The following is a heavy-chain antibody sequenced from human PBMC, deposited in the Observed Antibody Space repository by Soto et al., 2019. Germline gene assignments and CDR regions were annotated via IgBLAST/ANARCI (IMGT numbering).Heavy chain of an antibody. Sequence: QVQLVQSGAEVKKPGASVKVSCKASGYTFTSYGISWVRQAPGQGLEWMGWISAYNGNTNYAQKLQGRVTMTTDTSTSTAYMELRSLRSDDTAVYYCARAVGATRGPRGYYYYYGMDVWGQGTTVTVSS. CDR3: ARAVGATRGPRGYYYYYGMDV. J-gene: IGHJ6*02. CDR2: ISAYNGNT. CDR1: GYTFTSYG. V-gene: IGHV1-18*01. D-gene: IGHD1-26*01.